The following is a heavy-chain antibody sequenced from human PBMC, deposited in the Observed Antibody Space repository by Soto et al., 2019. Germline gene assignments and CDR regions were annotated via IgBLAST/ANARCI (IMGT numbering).Heavy chain of an antibody. J-gene: IGHJ4*02. V-gene: IGHV4-4*01. CDR1: GGSVKHSHW. CDR3: AGSRDKWTTLPY. CDR2: IYHSGST. Sequence: TLSLTCAVSGGSVKHSHWWTWVRQPPGKGLEWIGEIYHSGSTNYNPSLQSRVTISVDKSKNQFSLKLSSVTAADTAVYFCAGSRDKWTTLPYWGQATRVTVSS. D-gene: IGHD2-8*01.